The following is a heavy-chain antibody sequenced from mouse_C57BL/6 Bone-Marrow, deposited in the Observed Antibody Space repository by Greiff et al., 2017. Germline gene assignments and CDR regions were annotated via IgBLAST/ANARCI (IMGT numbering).Heavy chain of an antibody. CDR1: GFNIKDDY. V-gene: IGHV14-4*01. J-gene: IGHJ3*01. D-gene: IGHD2-1*01. CDR3: TLYYASWFAY. Sequence: VQLQKSGAELVRPGASVKLSCTASGFNIKDDYMHWVKQRPEQGLEWIGWIDPENGDTEYASKFQGKATITADTSSNTAYLQLSSLTSEDTAVYYCTLYYASWFAYWGQGTLVTVSA. CDR2: IDPENGDT.